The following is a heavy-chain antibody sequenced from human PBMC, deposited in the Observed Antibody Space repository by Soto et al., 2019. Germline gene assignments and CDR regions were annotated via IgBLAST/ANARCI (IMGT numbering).Heavy chain of an antibody. CDR3: ARDLFGSYDYIWGSYRPDDAFDI. D-gene: IGHD3-16*02. V-gene: IGHV1-18*01. J-gene: IGHJ3*02. Sequence: VSVKVSCKASGYTFTSYGISWVRQAPGQGLEWMGWISAYNGNTNYAQKLQGRVTMTTDTSTSTAYMELRSLRSDDTAVYYCARDLFGSYDYIWGSYRPDDAFDIWGQGTMVTVSS. CDR2: ISAYNGNT. CDR1: GYTFTSYG.